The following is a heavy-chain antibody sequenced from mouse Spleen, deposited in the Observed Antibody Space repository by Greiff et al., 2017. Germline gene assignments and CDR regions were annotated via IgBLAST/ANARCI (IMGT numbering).Heavy chain of an antibody. Sequence: EVHLVESGGGLVKPGGSLKLSCAASGFTFSSYAMSWVRQTPEKRLEWVAAINSNGGSTYYPDTVKDRFTISRDNAKNTLYLQMSSLRSEDTALYYCARLYPYYFDYWGQGTTLTVSS. CDR3: ARLYPYYFDY. CDR1: GFTFSSYA. V-gene: IGHV5-6-2*01. D-gene: IGHD2-1*01. J-gene: IGHJ2*01. CDR2: INSNGGST.